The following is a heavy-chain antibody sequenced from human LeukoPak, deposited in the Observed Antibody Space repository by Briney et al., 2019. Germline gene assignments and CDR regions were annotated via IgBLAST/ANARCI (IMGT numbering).Heavy chain of an antibody. CDR1: GYTFTSFW. CDR2: IYPGESDT. Sequence: GGSLEISSQGSGYTFTSFWIGWVRQVPGKGLEGLGIIYPGESDTRYSPSFQGQVTISADKSIRTAYLQWSSLKASDTAISYCARLKSGNSGFDYWGQGTPVTVSS. D-gene: IGHD4-23*01. CDR3: ARLKSGNSGFDY. V-gene: IGHV5-51*01. J-gene: IGHJ4*02.